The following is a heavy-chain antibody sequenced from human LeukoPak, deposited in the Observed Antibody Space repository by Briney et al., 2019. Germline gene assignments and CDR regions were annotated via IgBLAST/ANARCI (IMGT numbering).Heavy chain of an antibody. CDR2: INHSGST. CDR3: ARAGGYCSGGSCYS. D-gene: IGHD2-15*01. J-gene: IGHJ4*02. CDR1: GGSFSGYY. V-gene: IGHV4-34*01. Sequence: TSETLSLTCAIYGGSFSGYYWSWIRQPPGKGLEWIGEINHSGSTNYNPSLKSRVTISVDTSKNQLSLKLSSVTAADTAVYYCARAGGYCSGGSCYSWGQGTLVTVSS.